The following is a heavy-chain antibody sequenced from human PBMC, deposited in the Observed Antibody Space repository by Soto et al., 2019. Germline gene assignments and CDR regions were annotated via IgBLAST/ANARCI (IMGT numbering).Heavy chain of an antibody. V-gene: IGHV1-18*01. D-gene: IGHD4-17*01. Sequence: QVQLVQSGAEVKKPGASVKVSCKASGYTFTSYGISWVRQAPGQRLEWMGWISAYNGNKNYAQKLQGRVTMTTDTATSTPYMELRSLRSDGTAVYYCARDLDYGDYNWFDPWGQGTLVTVSS. CDR2: ISAYNGNK. CDR3: ARDLDYGDYNWFDP. CDR1: GYTFTSYG. J-gene: IGHJ5*02.